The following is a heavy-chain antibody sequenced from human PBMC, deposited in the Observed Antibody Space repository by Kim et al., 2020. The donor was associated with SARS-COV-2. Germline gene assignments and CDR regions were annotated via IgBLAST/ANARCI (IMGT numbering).Heavy chain of an antibody. J-gene: IGHJ6*02. CDR3: ARDKTETNTAMVTYYYYYDGMDV. D-gene: IGHD5-18*01. CDR2: IKQDGSEK. Sequence: GGSLRLSCAASGFTFSSYWMSWVRQAPGKGLEWVANIKQDGSEKYYVDSVKGRFTISRDNAKNSLYLQMNSLRAEDTAVYYCARDKTETNTAMVTYYYYYDGMDVWGQGTTVTVSS. CDR1: GFTFSSYW. V-gene: IGHV3-7*01.